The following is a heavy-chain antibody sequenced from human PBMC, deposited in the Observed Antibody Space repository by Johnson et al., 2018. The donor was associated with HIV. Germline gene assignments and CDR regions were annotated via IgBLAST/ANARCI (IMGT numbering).Heavy chain of an antibody. J-gene: IGHJ3*01. CDR3: AKDMRGTDMDTFDL. D-gene: IGHD2-15*01. CDR2: VSWNSDTI. V-gene: IGHV3-9*01. Sequence: VQLVESGGVVVQPGGSLRLSCAASGFTFDDYAMHCVRQAPGKGLEWVSGVSWNSDTIAYADSVKGRFTISRDNAKKSLFLQMNSLRAEDTALYYCAKDMRGTDMDTFDLWGQGTIVTVSS. CDR1: GFTFDDYA.